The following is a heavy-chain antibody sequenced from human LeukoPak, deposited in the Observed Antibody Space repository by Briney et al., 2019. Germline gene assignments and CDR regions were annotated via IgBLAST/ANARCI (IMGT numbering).Heavy chain of an antibody. V-gene: IGHV4-39*01. J-gene: IGHJ6*03. CDR1: GGSISSSSYY. CDR3: ARHVMGYCSSTSCSRRAYYHYYMDV. Sequence: SETLSLTCTVSGGSISSSSYYWSWIRQPPGKGLEWIGSIYYSGSTYYNPSLKSRVTISVDTSKNQFSLKLSSVTAADTAVYYCARHVMGYCSSTSCSRRAYYHYYMDVWGKGTTVTVSS. CDR2: IYYSGST. D-gene: IGHD2-2*01.